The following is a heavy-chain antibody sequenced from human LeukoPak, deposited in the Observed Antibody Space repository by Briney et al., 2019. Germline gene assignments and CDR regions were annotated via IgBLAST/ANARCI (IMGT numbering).Heavy chain of an antibody. CDR1: DGSISSGSYY. CDR2: IYSSGST. CDR3: ARDLELRGD. Sequence: SETLSLTCTVSDGSISSGSYYWSWIRQPAGKGPEWIGRIYSSGSTNYNPSLKSRVTISVDTSKNQFSLKLSSVTAADTAVYYCARDLELRGDWGQGTLVTVSS. V-gene: IGHV4-61*02. D-gene: IGHD1-7*01. J-gene: IGHJ4*02.